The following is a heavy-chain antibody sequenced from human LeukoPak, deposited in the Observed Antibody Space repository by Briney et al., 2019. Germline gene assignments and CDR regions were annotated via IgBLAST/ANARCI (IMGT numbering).Heavy chain of an antibody. CDR1: GYSLTDFS. D-gene: IGHD6-13*01. J-gene: IGHJ4*01. Sequence: ASVKVSCKVSGYSLTDFSIDWVRQAPGKGFKWMGGFAPEDGERIYAQKFQGRGTMTEDTSADTAYMELSSLKSEDTAVYFCTAGVAVSRWYYFDYWGQGTLVTVSS. V-gene: IGHV1-24*01. CDR3: TAGVAVSRWYYFDY. CDR2: FAPEDGER.